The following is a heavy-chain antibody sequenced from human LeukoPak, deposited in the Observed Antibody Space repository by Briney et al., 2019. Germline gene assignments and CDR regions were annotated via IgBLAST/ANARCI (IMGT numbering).Heavy chain of an antibody. CDR1: GGSISSYY. V-gene: IGHV4-59*08. J-gene: IGHJ4*02. CDR3: ARSTEYYYDSSGYLFDY. CDR2: IYYSGST. Sequence: SETLSLTRTVSGGSISSYYWSWIRQPPGKGLEWIGYIYYSGSTNYNPSLKSRVTISVDTSKNQFSLKLSSVTAADTAVYYCARSTEYYYDSSGYLFDYWGQGTLVTVSS. D-gene: IGHD3-22*01.